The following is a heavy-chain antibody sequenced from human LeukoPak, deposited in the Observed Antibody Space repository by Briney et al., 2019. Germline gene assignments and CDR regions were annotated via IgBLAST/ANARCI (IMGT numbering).Heavy chain of an antibody. CDR2: INPNSGDT. Sequence: GASVKVSCKASGYTFTDYHMHWVRQAPGQGLEWIGWINPNSGDTNFPQKFQGRVTMTSDTSISTAYMELSRLRSDDTAVYYCARVGYCSSTTCPPNWYFDLWGRGTLVTVSS. D-gene: IGHD2-2*01. J-gene: IGHJ2*01. CDR3: ARVGYCSSTTCPPNWYFDL. V-gene: IGHV1-2*02. CDR1: GYTFTDYH.